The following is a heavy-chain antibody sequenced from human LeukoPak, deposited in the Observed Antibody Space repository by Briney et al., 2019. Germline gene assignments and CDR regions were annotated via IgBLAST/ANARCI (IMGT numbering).Heavy chain of an antibody. CDR3: VREAAATLFDY. J-gene: IGHJ4*02. CDR1: GFTFGGYW. D-gene: IGHD1-26*01. V-gene: IGHV3-7*01. Sequence: PGGSLRLSCATSGFTFGGYWMSWVRQAPGKGLEWVANIKLDGSDKYYVDSVRGRFTISRDNAKNSLYLQMNSLRVEDTAVYYCVREAAATLFDYWGQGTLVTVSS. CDR2: IKLDGSDK.